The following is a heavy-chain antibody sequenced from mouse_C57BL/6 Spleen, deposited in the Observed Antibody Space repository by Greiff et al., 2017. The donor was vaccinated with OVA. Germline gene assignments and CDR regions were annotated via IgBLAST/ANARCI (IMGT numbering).Heavy chain of an antibody. CDR3: ARKIITTVVAPYFDY. V-gene: IGHV1-81*01. J-gene: IGHJ2*01. CDR2: IYPRSGNT. Sequence: QVQLQQSGAELARPGASVKLSCKASGYTFTSYGISWVKQRTGQGLEWIGEIYPRSGNTYYNEKFKGKATLTADKSSSTAYMELRSLTSEDSAVYFCARKIITTVVAPYFDYWGQGTTLTVSS. D-gene: IGHD1-1*01. CDR1: GYTFTSYG.